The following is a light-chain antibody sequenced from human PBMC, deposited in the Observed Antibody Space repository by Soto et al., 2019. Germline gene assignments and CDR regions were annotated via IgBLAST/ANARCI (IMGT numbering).Light chain of an antibody. CDR1: GSDIDYFNY. CDR2: EVD. J-gene: IGLJ1*01. V-gene: IGLV2-14*01. Sequence: QSVLTQPASVSGSPGQSITISCTGTGSDIDYFNYVSWYQQQPGKAPKLMIYEVDNRPSGVSIRFSGSKSGSTASLTISGLQAEDEADYYCKSHAVGSTYVFGTGTKVTVL. CDR3: KSHAVGSTYV.